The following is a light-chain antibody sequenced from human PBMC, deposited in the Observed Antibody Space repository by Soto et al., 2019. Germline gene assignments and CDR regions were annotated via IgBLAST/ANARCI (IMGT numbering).Light chain of an antibody. CDR2: DVS. CDR1: SSDVGTYNY. J-gene: IGLJ2*01. Sequence: QSALTQPDSVSGSPGQSITISCTGTSSDVGTYNYVSWYQQHPGKAPKVMIYDVSNRPSGVSNRFSGSKSGNTASLTISGLQAEEEADYYCSSCTGSTTSVIFGGGNKLTVL. V-gene: IGLV2-14*03. CDR3: SSCTGSTTSVI.